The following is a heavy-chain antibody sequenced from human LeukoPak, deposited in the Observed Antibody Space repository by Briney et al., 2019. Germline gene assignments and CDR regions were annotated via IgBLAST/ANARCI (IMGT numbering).Heavy chain of an antibody. Sequence: SETLSLTCTVSLDSPTSNFWSWVRQPPGKGLEWIGEIYRSGSPNYNPSLQSRVTISIDRSRNQIALELSSVTAADTAVYYCAGEILGGFNPGDYWGQGTLVTVSS. V-gene: IGHV4-4*02. CDR2: IYRSGSP. J-gene: IGHJ4*02. CDR1: LDSPTSNF. CDR3: AGEILGGFNPGDY. D-gene: IGHD1-14*01.